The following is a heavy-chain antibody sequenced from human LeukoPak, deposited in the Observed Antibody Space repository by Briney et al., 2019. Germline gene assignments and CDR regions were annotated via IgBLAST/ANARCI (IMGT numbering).Heavy chain of an antibody. CDR2: IYYSGST. J-gene: IGHJ5*02. Sequence: SETLSLTCTVSGGSISSYYWSWIRQPPGKGLEWTGYIYYSGSTNYNPSLKSRVTISVDTSKNQFSLKLSSVTAADTAVYYCARAEGRNYWFDPWGQGTLVTVSS. V-gene: IGHV4-59*01. CDR1: GGSISSYY. CDR3: ARAEGRNYWFDP.